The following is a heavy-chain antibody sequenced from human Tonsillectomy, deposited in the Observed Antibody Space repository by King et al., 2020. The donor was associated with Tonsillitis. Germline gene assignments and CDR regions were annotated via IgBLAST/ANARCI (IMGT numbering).Heavy chain of an antibody. V-gene: IGHV4-59*02. D-gene: IGHD4-17*01. Sequence: VQLQESGPGLVKPSETLSLTCTVSGGSVNNYYWGWIRQPPGKGLEWIGNVYDSGRTIYNPSLKSRVSISVDTSKNQFSLKVTSVTAADSAVYFCARVGGYYGDHRDLDVWGQGTTVIVSS. CDR2: VYDSGRT. CDR1: GGSVNNYY. CDR3: ARVGGYYGDHRDLDV. J-gene: IGHJ6*02.